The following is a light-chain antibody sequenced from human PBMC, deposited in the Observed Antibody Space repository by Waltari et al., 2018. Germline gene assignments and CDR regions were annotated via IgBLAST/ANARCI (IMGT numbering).Light chain of an antibody. V-gene: IGKV4-1*01. CDR3: QQYYTTPWT. CDR1: QSVLYSSNNKNY. J-gene: IGKJ1*01. CDR2: WAS. Sequence: DILMTQSPDSLAVSLGERATINCESSQSVLYSSNNKNYLAWYQQKPGQPPKLPIYWASTRDSGVPDRFSGSGSGTDFTLSISSLQAEDVAFYYCQQYYTTPWTFGQGTKVEIK.